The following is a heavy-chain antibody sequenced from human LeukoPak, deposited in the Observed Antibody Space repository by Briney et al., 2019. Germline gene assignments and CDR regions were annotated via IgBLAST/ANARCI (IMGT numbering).Heavy chain of an antibody. CDR3: ASVGGVVGTYDILTGYYGATFDY. CDR1: GGSISSSSYY. Sequence: SETLSLTYTVSGGSISSSSYYWGWIRQPPGKGLEWIGSIYYSGSTYYNPSLKSRVTISVDTSKNQFSLKLSSVTAADTAVYYCASVGGVVGTYDILTGYYGATFDYWGQGTLVTVSS. D-gene: IGHD3-9*01. V-gene: IGHV4-39*07. J-gene: IGHJ4*02. CDR2: IYYSGST.